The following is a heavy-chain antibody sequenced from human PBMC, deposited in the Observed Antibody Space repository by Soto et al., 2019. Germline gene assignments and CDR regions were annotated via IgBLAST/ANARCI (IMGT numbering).Heavy chain of an antibody. J-gene: IGHJ3*02. D-gene: IGHD2-21*01. CDR1: GGTFSTYS. V-gene: IGHV1-69*02. CDR2: IIPMLGIR. Sequence: QVQLVQSGAEVKKPGSSVKVSCKDSGGTFSTYSRFWVRQAPGQGLEWMGRIIPMLGIRNYAQRFQDRVTITADKSTATAHMELSSLRSEDTDLYYCTIGSWSGEVFDIWGQGTMVTVS. CDR3: TIGSWSGEVFDI.